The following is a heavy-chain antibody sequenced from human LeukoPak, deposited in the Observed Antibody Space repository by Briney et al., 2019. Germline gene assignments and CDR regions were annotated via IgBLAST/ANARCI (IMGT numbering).Heavy chain of an antibody. Sequence: ASVKVSCKVSGYTLTELSMHWVRQAPGKGLEWMGGFDPEDGKTIYAENFQGRVIVTEDTSTDVAYMEVSSLGSEDTAVYYCARDLVRKRWFYFDYWGQGTLVTVSS. CDR3: ARDLVRKRWFYFDY. CDR1: GYTLTELS. J-gene: IGHJ4*02. D-gene: IGHD3-10*01. CDR2: FDPEDGKT. V-gene: IGHV1-24*01.